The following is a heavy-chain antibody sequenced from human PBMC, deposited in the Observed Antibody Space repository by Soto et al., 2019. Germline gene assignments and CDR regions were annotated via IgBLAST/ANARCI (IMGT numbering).Heavy chain of an antibody. J-gene: IGHJ4*02. CDR2: IYYSGST. CDR3: ARGGGYYDSSGSPTHFDY. D-gene: IGHD3-22*01. V-gene: IGHV4-31*03. Sequence: PSETLSLTCTVSGGSISSGGYYWSWIRQHPGKGLEWIGYIYYSGSTYYNPSLKSRVTISVDTSKNQFSLKLSSVTAADTAVYYCARGGGYYDSSGSPTHFDYWGQGTLVTVPQ. CDR1: GGSISSGGYY.